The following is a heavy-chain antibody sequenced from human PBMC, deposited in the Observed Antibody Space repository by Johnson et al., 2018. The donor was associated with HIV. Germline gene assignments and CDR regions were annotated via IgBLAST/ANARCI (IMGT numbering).Heavy chain of an antibody. Sequence: VQLVESGGGLIQPGGSLRLSCAASGFTVSSNYMSWVRQAPGKGLEWVSVIYSGGSTYYADSVKGRFTISRDNSKNTLYLQMNSLRAEDTAVYYCAKDLVLGATPDHDAFDIWGQGTMVTVSS. CDR1: GFTVSSNY. CDR3: AKDLVLGATPDHDAFDI. CDR2: IYSGGST. D-gene: IGHD1-26*01. J-gene: IGHJ3*02. V-gene: IGHV3-66*03.